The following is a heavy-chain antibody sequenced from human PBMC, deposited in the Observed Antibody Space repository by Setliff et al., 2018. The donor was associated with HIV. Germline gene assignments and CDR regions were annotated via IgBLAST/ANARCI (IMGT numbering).Heavy chain of an antibody. V-gene: IGHV4-4*08. CDR1: GGSISNYS. CDR3: MGDYNSGSNRFDY. D-gene: IGHD3-10*01. J-gene: IGHJ4*02. CDR2: IYPIGSPDFPSGNT. Sequence: SETLSLTCTVSGGSISNYSWSWIRQPPGKGLEWIGYIYPIGSPDFPSGNTAYNPSFRSRVTLSLDTSKNQFSLKLTSVTAADAAVYYCMGDYNSGSNRFDYWGQGTPVTVSS.